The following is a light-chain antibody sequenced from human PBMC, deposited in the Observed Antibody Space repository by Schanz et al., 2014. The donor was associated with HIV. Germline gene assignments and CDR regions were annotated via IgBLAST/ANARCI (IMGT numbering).Light chain of an antibody. Sequence: QSVLTQPPSVSGAPGQRVTISCAGRSSNIGAGYDVHWYQQFPRTAPKLLIYGNSNRPSGVPDRFSGSKSGTSASLAITGLQAEDEADYYCQSYDSSLSGSRVFGTGTKLTVL. CDR2: GNS. V-gene: IGLV1-40*01. J-gene: IGLJ1*01. CDR1: SSNIGAGYD. CDR3: QSYDSSLSGSRV.